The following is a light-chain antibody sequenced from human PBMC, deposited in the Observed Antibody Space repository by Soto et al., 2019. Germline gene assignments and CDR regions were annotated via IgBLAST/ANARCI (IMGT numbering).Light chain of an antibody. CDR1: SSDVGGYNY. V-gene: IGLV2-8*01. J-gene: IGLJ1*01. CDR3: SSFAGSNNYV. CDR2: GVS. Sequence: QSVLTQPPSASGSPGQSVTISCTGTSSDVGGYNYVSWYQPHSGKAPKLMVYGVSKRPSVVPDRFSGSKSGNTASLTVSELQVVDEADYYCSSFAGSNNYVFGPGTKVTVL.